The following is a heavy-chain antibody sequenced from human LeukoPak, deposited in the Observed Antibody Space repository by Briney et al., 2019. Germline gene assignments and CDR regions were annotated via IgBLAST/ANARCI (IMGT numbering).Heavy chain of an antibody. CDR3: AKYPIVVVVAATRGFFDY. Sequence: GGSLRLSCAASGFTFSSYAMSWVRQAPGKGLEWVSAISGSGGSTYYADSVKGRFTISRDNSKNTLYLQMNSLRAEDTAVYYCAKYPIVVVVAATRGFFDYWGQGTLVTVSS. V-gene: IGHV3-23*01. D-gene: IGHD2-15*01. CDR2: ISGSGGST. CDR1: GFTFSSYA. J-gene: IGHJ4*02.